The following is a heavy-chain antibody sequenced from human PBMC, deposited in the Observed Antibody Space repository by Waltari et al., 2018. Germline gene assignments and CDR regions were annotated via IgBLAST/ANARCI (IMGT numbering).Heavy chain of an antibody. V-gene: IGHV4-31*03. Sequence: QVQLQESGPGLVKPSQTLSLTCTVSGGSISSGGYYWRWIRQHPGKGLDWLGYIVSRWTTYYTPSRKSRVTISVDTSKNQFSLKLSSVTAADTAVYYCAREVDGYNYYYFDYWGQGTLVTVSS. CDR1: GGSISSGGYY. CDR2: IVSRWTT. J-gene: IGHJ4*02. CDR3: AREVDGYNYYYFDY. D-gene: IGHD5-12*01.